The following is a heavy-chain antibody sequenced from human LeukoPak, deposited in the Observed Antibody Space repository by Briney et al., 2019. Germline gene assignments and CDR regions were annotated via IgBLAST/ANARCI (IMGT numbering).Heavy chain of an antibody. CDR2: LHSNGGT. V-gene: IGHV4-4*07. J-gene: IGHJ5*02. CDR3: ARELAVAGTVTHRFDP. CDR1: GVSITTYY. D-gene: IGHD6-19*01. Sequence: ASETLSLTCTVSGVSITTYYWSWIRQSAGKGPEWIGRLHSNGGTSYNPSLSSRVTLSLDTSKNQLFLSLASVTAADTALYYCARELAVAGTVTHRFDPWGQGTQVTISS.